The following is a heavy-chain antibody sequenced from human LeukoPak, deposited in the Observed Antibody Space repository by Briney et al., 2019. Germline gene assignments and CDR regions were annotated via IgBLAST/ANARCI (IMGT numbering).Heavy chain of an antibody. V-gene: IGHV5-51*01. CDR1: GYKFTSYW. Sequence: GESPQISCKGSGYKFTSYWIGWVRQMPGKGLDWMGIIYPGDSDTRYSPSFQGQVTISADKSISTAYLQWSSLKASDTAMYYCARALRYFDWLEDWGQGTLVTVSS. CDR2: IYPGDSDT. CDR3: ARALRYFDWLED. J-gene: IGHJ4*02. D-gene: IGHD3-9*01.